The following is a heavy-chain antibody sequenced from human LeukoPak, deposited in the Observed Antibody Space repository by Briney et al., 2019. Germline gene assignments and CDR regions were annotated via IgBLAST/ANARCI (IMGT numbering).Heavy chain of an antibody. J-gene: IGHJ4*02. CDR3: AREAPFDY. CDR1: GFTFSSYS. V-gene: IGHV4-34*01. Sequence: GSLRLSCAASGFTFSSYSMNWLRQPPGKGLEWIGEINHSGSTNYNPSLKSRVTISVDTSKNQFSLKLSSVTAADTAVYYCAREAPFDYWGQGTLVTVSS. CDR2: INHSGST.